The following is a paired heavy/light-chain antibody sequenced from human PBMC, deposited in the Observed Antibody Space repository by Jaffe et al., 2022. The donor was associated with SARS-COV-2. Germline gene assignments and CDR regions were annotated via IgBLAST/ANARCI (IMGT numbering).Heavy chain of an antibody. D-gene: IGHD6-6*01. CDR3: ARAKQLVPPGI. CDR2: ISSSGSTI. Sequence: QVQLVESGGGLVKPGGSLRLSCAASGFTFSDYYMSWIRQAPGKGLEWVSYISSSGSTIYYADSVKGRFTISRDNAKNSLYLQMNSLRAEDTAVYYCARAKQLVPPGIWGQGTTVTVSS. V-gene: IGHV3-11*01. CDR1: GFTFSDYY. J-gene: IGHJ6*02.
Light chain of an antibody. J-gene: IGLJ3*02. Sequence: QSVLTQPPSASGTPGQRVTISCSGSSSNVGSNTVNWYQQLPGTAPKLLIYSNNQRPSGVPDRFSGSKSGTSASLAISGLQSEDEADYYCAAWDDSLNGPVFGGGTKLTVL. CDR3: AAWDDSLNGPV. V-gene: IGLV1-44*01. CDR2: SNN. CDR1: SSNVGSNT.